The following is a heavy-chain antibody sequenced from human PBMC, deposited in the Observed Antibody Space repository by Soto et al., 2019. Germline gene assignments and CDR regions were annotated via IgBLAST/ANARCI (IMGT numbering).Heavy chain of an antibody. CDR1: GFPISSTYS. Sequence: PSETLSLTCLVSGFPISSTYSWGWIRQPPGKGLEWIGSISHSGTTSYSPSLTSRVSISVDTSKNQFSLKLSSVTAADTAVYYCARRGYYDSSGARGYFDYWGQGTLVTVSS. CDR3: ARRGYYDSSGARGYFDY. V-gene: IGHV4-38-2*01. J-gene: IGHJ4*02. CDR2: ISHSGTT. D-gene: IGHD3-22*01.